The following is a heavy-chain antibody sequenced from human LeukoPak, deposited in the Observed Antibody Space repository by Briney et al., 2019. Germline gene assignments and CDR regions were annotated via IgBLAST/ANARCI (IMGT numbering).Heavy chain of an antibody. D-gene: IGHD6-19*01. CDR2: INPNSGGT. Sequence: GASVTGSCKASGYTFTGYYMHWVRQAPGQGLEWMGWINPNSGGTNYAQKFQGRVTMTRDTSISTAYVELSRLRSDDTAVYYCARKRGVAEIPFVPWGERTVVTVSS. V-gene: IGHV1-2*02. J-gene: IGHJ5*02. CDR3: ARKRGVAEIPFVP. CDR1: GYTFTGYY.